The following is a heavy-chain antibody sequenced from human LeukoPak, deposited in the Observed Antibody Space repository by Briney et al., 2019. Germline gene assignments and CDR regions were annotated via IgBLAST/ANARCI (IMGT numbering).Heavy chain of an antibody. CDR1: GFTFSSYA. J-gene: IGHJ5*02. CDR3: ARVPYYGFWSFDP. Sequence: PGGSLRLSCAASGFTFSSYAMHWVRQAPGKGLEWVAVISYDGSNKYYADSVKGRFTISRDNSKNTLYLQMNSLRAEDTAVYYCARVPYYGFWSFDPWGQGTLVTVSS. CDR2: ISYDGSNK. V-gene: IGHV3-30-3*01. D-gene: IGHD3-3*01.